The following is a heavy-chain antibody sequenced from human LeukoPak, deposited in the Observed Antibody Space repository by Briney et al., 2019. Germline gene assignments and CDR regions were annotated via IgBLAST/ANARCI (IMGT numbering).Heavy chain of an antibody. CDR3: ARRVDTAMVEFDY. CDR2: ISGSGWST. CDR1: GFTFSSYA. Sequence: GGSLRLSCAASGFTFSSYAEIGVRQAPGEARVWVSAISGSGWSTYCADSEKGRFTLSRDNSKNTVSLQMNSLRAGDASVYMCARRVDTAMVEFDYWGQGPLVSVSS. V-gene: IGHV3-23*01. D-gene: IGHD5-18*01. J-gene: IGHJ4*02.